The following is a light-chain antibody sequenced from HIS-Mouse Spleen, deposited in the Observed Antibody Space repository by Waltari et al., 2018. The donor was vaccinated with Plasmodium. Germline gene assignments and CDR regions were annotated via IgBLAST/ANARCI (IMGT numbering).Light chain of an antibody. J-gene: IGLJ3*02. Sequence: SYELTQPPSVSVSPGQTARITCPGDALPTKYAYCYQQKSSQAPLRVIYEDSKRPSGIPERFSGSSSGTMATLTISGARVEDEADYYCYSTDSRGNHRVFGGGTKLTVL. CDR2: EDS. V-gene: IGLV3-10*01. CDR3: YSTDSRGNHRV. CDR1: ALPTKY.